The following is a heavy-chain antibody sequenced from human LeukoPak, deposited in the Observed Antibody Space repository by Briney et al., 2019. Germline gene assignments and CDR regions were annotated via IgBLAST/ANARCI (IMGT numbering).Heavy chain of an antibody. V-gene: IGHV3-30*18. CDR3: AKDFPDSSGWYKTIGYYFDY. CDR1: GFTFSSYG. Sequence: GGSLRLSCAASGFTFSSYGMHWVGQAPGKGLEWVAVISYDGSNKYYADSVKGRFTISRDNSKNTLYLQMNSLRAEDTAVYYCAKDFPDSSGWYKTIGYYFDYWGQGTLVTVSS. D-gene: IGHD6-19*01. J-gene: IGHJ4*02. CDR2: ISYDGSNK.